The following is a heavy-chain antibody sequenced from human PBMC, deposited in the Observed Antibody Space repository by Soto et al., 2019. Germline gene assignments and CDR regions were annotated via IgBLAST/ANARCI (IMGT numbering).Heavy chain of an antibody. Sequence: QVQLVQSGAEVKKPGASVKVSCKASGYTFTSYGISWVRQAPGQGLEWMGWISAYNGNTKYAQKLQGRVTMTTDTSTSKAYLELRSLRSDDTAVYYCASDGLPPHCSSTSCYYYYYYMDVWGKGTTVTVSS. V-gene: IGHV1-18*01. CDR2: ISAYNGNT. CDR3: ASDGLPPHCSSTSCYYYYYYMDV. D-gene: IGHD2-2*01. J-gene: IGHJ6*03. CDR1: GYTFTSYG.